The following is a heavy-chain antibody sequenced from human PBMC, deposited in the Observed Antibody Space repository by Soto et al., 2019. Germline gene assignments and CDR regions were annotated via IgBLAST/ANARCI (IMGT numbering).Heavy chain of an antibody. CDR1: GFTFTRYS. Sequence: PGGSLRLSCAASGFTFTRYSMNWVRQAPGKGLEWVSSISSTTNYIYYGDSMKGRFTISRDNAKNSLYLEMSSLRAEDSAVYYCARGSKDSYPGSRIFDFWGRGTLVTVSS. CDR2: ISSTTNYI. J-gene: IGHJ4*02. CDR3: ARGSKDSYPGSRIFDF. D-gene: IGHD2-15*01. V-gene: IGHV3-21*04.